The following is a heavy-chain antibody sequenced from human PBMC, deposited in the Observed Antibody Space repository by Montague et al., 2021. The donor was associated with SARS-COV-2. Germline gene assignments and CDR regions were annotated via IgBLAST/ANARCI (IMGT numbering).Heavy chain of an antibody. J-gene: IGHJ6*02. CDR1: GFTFSSYG. V-gene: IGHV3-33*01. Sequence: SLRFSCAASGFTFSSYGMHWVRQAPGKGLEWVAVIWYDGSNKYYADSVKGRFTISRDNSKNTLYLQMNSLRAEDTAVYYCARDRGYSYGPTYYYYGMDVWGQGTTVTVSS. CDR3: ARDRGYSYGPTYYYYGMDV. CDR2: IWYDGSNK. D-gene: IGHD5-18*01.